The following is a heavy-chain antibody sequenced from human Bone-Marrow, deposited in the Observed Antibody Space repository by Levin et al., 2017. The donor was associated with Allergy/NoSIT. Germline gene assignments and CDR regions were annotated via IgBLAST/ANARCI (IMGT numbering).Heavy chain of an antibody. CDR2: ISYDGSNK. V-gene: IGHV3-30-3*01. CDR3: ARGSNTNYYYYYGMDV. J-gene: IGHJ6*02. D-gene: IGHD4-11*01. Sequence: GGSLRLSCAASGFTFSSYAMHWVRQAPGKGLEWVAVISYDGSNKYYADSVKGRFTISRDNSKNTLYLQMNSLRAEDTAVYYCARGSNTNYYYYYGMDVWGQGTTVTVSS. CDR1: GFTFSSYA.